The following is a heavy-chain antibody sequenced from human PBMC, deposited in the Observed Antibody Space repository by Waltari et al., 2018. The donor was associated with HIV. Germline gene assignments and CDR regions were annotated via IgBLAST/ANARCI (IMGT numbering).Heavy chain of an antibody. CDR3: AREGWAATGDY. CDR1: GYSISSGYY. D-gene: IGHD6-13*01. Sequence: QVQLQESGPGLVKPSEPLSLTCVVSGYSISSGYYWGWIRHPPGKGLEWIGRIYYGGGTYYNPSLKSRVTISVDTSKNQFSLKLSSVTAADTAVYYCAREGWAATGDYWGQGTLVTVSS. CDR2: IYYGGGT. V-gene: IGHV4-38-2*02. J-gene: IGHJ4*02.